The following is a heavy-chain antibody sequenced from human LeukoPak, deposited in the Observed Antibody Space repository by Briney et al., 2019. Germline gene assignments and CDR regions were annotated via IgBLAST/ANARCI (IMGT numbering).Heavy chain of an antibody. CDR2: IYHSGST. J-gene: IGHJ4*02. CDR3: ARQSGYYDFWSGYLY. D-gene: IGHD3-3*01. CDR1: GGSISSGGYS. V-gene: IGHV4-30-2*01. Sequence: SQTLSLTCAVSGGSISSGGYSWSWIRQPPGKGLEWIGYIYHSGSTYYNPSLKSRVTISVDRSKNQFSLKLSSVTAADTAVYYCARQSGYYDFWSGYLYWGQGTLVTVSS.